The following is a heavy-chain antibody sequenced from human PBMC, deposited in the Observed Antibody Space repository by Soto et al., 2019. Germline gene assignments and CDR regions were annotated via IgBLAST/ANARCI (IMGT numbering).Heavy chain of an antibody. D-gene: IGHD6-19*01. CDR2: LSGSGTST. CDR1: GFSFVNYA. V-gene: IGHV3-23*01. Sequence: EVQLLESGGGLVQPGGSLRLSCAASGFSFVNYAMNWVRQAPGKGLEWVSGLSGSGTSTYYADSVKGRFTISSDNSRDTLFLQMNSLTADDTAVYYCAKATTNGGWFNPFDSWGQGALVTVSS. CDR3: AKATTNGGWFNPFDS. J-gene: IGHJ4*02.